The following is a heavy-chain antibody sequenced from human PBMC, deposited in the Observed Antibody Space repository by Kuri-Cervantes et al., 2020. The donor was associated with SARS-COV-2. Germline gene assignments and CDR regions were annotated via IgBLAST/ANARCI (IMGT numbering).Heavy chain of an antibody. CDR2: IWYDGENE. CDR3: ARGAANYYYMDV. Sequence: GESLKISCVASGFTFSNYVIHWIRQAPGKGVEWVAVIWYDGENEYYAGTVKGRFTISRDNSKNTGPLHMNSLRAEDTAMYYCARGAANYYYMDVWGKGTTVTVSS. J-gene: IGHJ6*03. CDR1: GFTFSNYV. D-gene: IGHD3-16*01. V-gene: IGHV3-33*08.